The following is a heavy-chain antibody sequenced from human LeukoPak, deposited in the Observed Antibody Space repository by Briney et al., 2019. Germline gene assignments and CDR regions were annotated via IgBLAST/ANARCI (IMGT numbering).Heavy chain of an antibody. V-gene: IGHV1-18*01. J-gene: IGHJ4*02. CDR3: ARWDREAAATFDN. D-gene: IGHD2-15*01. CDR2: ISANNGYT. Sequence: AXXXXSCKTSGYTFTDYGINWVRQAPGQGLEWMGRISANNGYTNYAQKVQGRVTMTTDTSTTTAYMELRTLTSDDTAVYYCARWDREAAATFDNWGQGTQVTVS. CDR1: GYTFTDYG.